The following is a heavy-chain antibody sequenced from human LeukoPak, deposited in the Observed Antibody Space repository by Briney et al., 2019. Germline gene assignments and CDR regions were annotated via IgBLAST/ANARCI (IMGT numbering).Heavy chain of an antibody. D-gene: IGHD3-10*01. CDR3: ARATYYYGSGSYRY. CDR1: GGSISSSSYY. J-gene: IGHJ4*02. V-gene: IGHV4-39*07. Sequence: PSETLSLTCTVSGGSISSSSYYWGCIRQPPGKGLECIGEINHSGSTNYNPSLKSRVTTSVDTSKNQFSLKLRSVTAADTAVYYCARATYYYGSGSYRYWGQGTLVTVSS. CDR2: INHSGST.